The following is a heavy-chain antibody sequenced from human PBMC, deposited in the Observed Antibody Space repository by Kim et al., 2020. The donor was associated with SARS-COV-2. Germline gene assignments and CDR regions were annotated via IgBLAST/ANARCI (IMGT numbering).Heavy chain of an antibody. J-gene: IGHJ4*02. D-gene: IGHD4-17*01. CDR2: ISAYNGNT. CDR1: GYTFTSYG. CDR3: ARVKSRTTVTTLGY. V-gene: IGHV1-18*01. Sequence: ASVKVSCKASGYTFTSYGISWVRQAPGQGLEWMGWISAYNGNTNYAQKLQGRVTMTTDTSTSTAYMELRSLRSDDTAVYYCARVKSRTTVTTLGYWGQGTLVTVSS.